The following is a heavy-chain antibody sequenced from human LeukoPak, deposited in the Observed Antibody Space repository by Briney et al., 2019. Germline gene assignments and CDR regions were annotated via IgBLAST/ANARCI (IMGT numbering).Heavy chain of an antibody. CDR2: INWNGGST. J-gene: IGHJ4*02. CDR3: ARAGFYDYVWGSYQTDY. D-gene: IGHD3-16*02. CDR1: GFTFSSYW. Sequence: GGSLRLSCAASGFTFSSYWMSWVRQAPGKGLEWVSGINWNGGSTGYADSVKGRFTISRDNAKNSLYLQMNSLRAEDTAVYYCARAGFYDYVWGSYQTDYWGQGTLVTVSS. V-gene: IGHV3-20*04.